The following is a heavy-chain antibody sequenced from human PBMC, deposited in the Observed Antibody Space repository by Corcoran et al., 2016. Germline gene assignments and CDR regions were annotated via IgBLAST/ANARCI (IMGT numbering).Heavy chain of an antibody. CDR2: MNPNSGNT. V-gene: IGHV1-8*01. Sequence: QVQLVQSGAEVKKPGASVKVSCKASGYTFTSYDINWVRQATGQGLEWMGWMNPNSGNTGYAQKFQGRVTMNRNTSISTAYMELSSLRYEDTAVYYCARVRCSGVTRYGSNRRFEPWGQGTLVTVSS. J-gene: IGHJ5*02. CDR3: ARVRCSGVTRYGSNRRFEP. D-gene: IGHD2-15*01. CDR1: GYTFTSYD.